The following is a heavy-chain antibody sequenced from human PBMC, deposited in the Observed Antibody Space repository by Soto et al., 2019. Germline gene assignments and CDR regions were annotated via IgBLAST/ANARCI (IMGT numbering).Heavy chain of an antibody. D-gene: IGHD3-3*01. CDR2: IYWDDDK. J-gene: IGHJ4*02. Sequence: QITLNEAGPTQVKPRQTLTLTCIFSGFSLTTSGVGVGWIRQSPGKAPELLALIYWDDDKRYSPSLKSRLTITKATSKNLVVLPMADLDPADTATYYCAHRVLRTVFGLVTTTAIYFDFWGQGTPVAVSS. V-gene: IGHV2-5*02. CDR3: AHRVLRTVFGLVTTTAIYFDF. CDR1: GFSLTTSGVG.